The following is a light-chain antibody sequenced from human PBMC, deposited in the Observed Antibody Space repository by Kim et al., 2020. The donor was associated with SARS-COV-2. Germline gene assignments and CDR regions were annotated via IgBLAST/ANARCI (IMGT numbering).Light chain of an antibody. Sequence: SSELTQDPAVSVALGQTVRITCQGDSLRGYYVSWYQQRPGQGSLLVIYDKDKRASGIPDRSSGSTSGNTASLTITGAQAEDEADYYCNSRDSSGDRLVFG. V-gene: IGLV3-19*01. CDR1: SLRGYY. CDR3: NSRDSSGDRLV. J-gene: IGLJ3*02. CDR2: DKD.